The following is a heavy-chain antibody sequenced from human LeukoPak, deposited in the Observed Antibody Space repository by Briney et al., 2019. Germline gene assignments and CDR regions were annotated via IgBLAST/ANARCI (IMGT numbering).Heavy chain of an antibody. CDR2: IIGSGGST. D-gene: IGHD6-19*01. CDR3: ARTIAVGSYYFDY. J-gene: IGHJ4*02. CDR1: GFTFSSYA. Sequence: GGSLRLSCAASGFTFSSYAMSWGRQAPGKVVEWVSGIIGSGGSTFYADSVKGRFTISRDNSKNKLYLQMNSLRAEDTALYYCARTIAVGSYYFDYWGQGALVTVSS. V-gene: IGHV3-23*01.